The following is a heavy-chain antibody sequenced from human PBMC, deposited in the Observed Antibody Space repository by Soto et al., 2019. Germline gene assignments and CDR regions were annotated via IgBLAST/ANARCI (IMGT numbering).Heavy chain of an antibody. V-gene: IGHV4-30-2*01. CDR3: ASRPFYYHGLDV. J-gene: IGHJ6*04. CDR1: CGSITTAGYS. CDR2: VYHTENT. Sequence: SETLSLRWSVSCGSITTAGYSWIWIRQPLGKAXEWIGYVYHTENTYPKPSVKSRVTISLDRYKNQFSLKITSVTAEDTALYYCASRPFYYHGLDVWGEGTTVTVSS.